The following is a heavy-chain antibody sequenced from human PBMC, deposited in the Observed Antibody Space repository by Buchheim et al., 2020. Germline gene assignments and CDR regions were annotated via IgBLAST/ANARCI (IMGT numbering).Heavy chain of an antibody. CDR3: TKAFYDGAGDYYSRMGYFFGRDV. V-gene: IGHV3-30*02. D-gene: IGHD3-10*01. CDR1: GFSFRSYG. J-gene: IGHJ6*04. CDR2: IWYDGSKK. Sequence: QVQVVESGGGVVQPGGSPRLSCAASGFSFRSYGMHWVRQAPGKGLEWVAVIWYDGSKKYYGDSVKGRFTISRDNSKNTVFLQMNCLRVEDTAGYYCTKAFYDGAGDYYSRMGYFFGRDVWGKGT.